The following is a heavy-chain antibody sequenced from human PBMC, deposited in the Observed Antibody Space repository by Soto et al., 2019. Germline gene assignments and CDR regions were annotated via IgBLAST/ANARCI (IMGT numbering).Heavy chain of an antibody. CDR1: GFTFISYG. V-gene: IGHV3-33*01. D-gene: IGHD2-8*02. Sequence: GGSLRLSCAASGFTFISYGMHWVRQAPGKGLEWVAVIWYDGSNKYYADSVKGRLTISRDNSKNTLYLQMNSLRAEDTAVYYCARDGRAQIYSTVYTLEYYYGMDVWGQGTTVTVSS. CDR3: ARDGRAQIYSTVYTLEYYYGMDV. CDR2: IWYDGSNK. J-gene: IGHJ6*02.